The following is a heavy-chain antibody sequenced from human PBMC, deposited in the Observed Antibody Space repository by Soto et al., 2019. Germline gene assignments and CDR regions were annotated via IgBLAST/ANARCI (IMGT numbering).Heavy chain of an antibody. Sequence: GGSLRLSCAASGFTFGSYAMTWVRQAPGKGLEWVSVISGSGGSTYYADSVKGRFTISRDNSKNTLYLQMNSLRDEDTALYYCAKLVQLWSPLDYWGQGTLVTVSS. V-gene: IGHV3-23*01. CDR1: GFTFGSYA. D-gene: IGHD5-18*01. J-gene: IGHJ4*02. CDR2: ISGSGGST. CDR3: AKLVQLWSPLDY.